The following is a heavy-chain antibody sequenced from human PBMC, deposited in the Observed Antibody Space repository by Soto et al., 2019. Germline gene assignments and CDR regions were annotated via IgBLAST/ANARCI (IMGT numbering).Heavy chain of an antibody. CDR3: ARDKPVEGWFDP. D-gene: IGHD6-19*01. Sequence: EVQLVESGGGLVKPGGSLRLSCAASGFTFSSYSMNWVRQAPGKGLEWVSSISSSSSYIYYADSVKGRFTISRDNAKNSLYLQMNSLRAEDTAVYYCARDKPVEGWFDPWGQGTLVTVSS. J-gene: IGHJ5*02. V-gene: IGHV3-21*01. CDR1: GFTFSSYS. CDR2: ISSSSSYI.